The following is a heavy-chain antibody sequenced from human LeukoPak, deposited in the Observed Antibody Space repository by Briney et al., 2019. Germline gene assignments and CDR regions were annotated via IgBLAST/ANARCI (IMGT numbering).Heavy chain of an antibody. D-gene: IGHD3-22*01. Sequence: ASVKVSCKVSGYTLTELSMHWVRQAPGKGLEWMGGFDPEDGETIYAQKFQGRVTMTEDTSTDTAYMELSSLRSEDTAVYYCATAYYESSGYYYLGFWGQGTLVTVSS. J-gene: IGHJ4*02. V-gene: IGHV1-24*01. CDR3: ATAYYESSGYYYLGF. CDR1: GYTLTELS. CDR2: FDPEDGET.